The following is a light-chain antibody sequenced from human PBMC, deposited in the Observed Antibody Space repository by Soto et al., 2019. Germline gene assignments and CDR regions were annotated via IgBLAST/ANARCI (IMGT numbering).Light chain of an antibody. J-gene: IGKJ1*01. CDR3: QQNNYWPWT. CDR2: GAS. Sequence: EIVMTQSPGTLSVSPGERVTLSCRASQSIGNSVAWYQQRPGQAPRLIIFGASTRATGFPARFSGSGSGTEFTLTISSLQSEDFAIYFCQQNNYWPWTFGQGTKVDIK. V-gene: IGKV3-15*01. CDR1: QSIGNS.